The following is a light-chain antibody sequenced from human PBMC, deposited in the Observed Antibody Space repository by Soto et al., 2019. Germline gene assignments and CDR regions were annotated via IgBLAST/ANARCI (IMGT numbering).Light chain of an antibody. J-gene: IGLJ2*01. Sequence: QSALTQPASVSGSPGQSITISCTGTSGDVGSYNLVSWYQQHPGKAPKLMIYEVSKRPSGVSNRFSGSKSGNTASLTISGLQAEDEADYYCCSYAGSSTSVFGGGTKVTVL. CDR1: SGDVGSYNL. V-gene: IGLV2-23*02. CDR2: EVS. CDR3: CSYAGSSTSV.